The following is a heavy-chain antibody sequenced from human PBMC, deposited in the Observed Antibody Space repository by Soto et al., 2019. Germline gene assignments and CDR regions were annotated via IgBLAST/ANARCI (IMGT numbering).Heavy chain of an antibody. CDR2: IWYDGSNK. D-gene: IGHD3-10*01. J-gene: IGHJ6*02. Sequence: PGGSTRLSCAASGLTVCSYGMHWVRQEPGKGLEWVAVIWYDGSNKYYADSVKGRFTISRDNSKNTLYLQMNSLRAEDTAVYYCARERSTMVRGVIIDYYYYGMDVWGQGTTVTVSS. V-gene: IGHV3-33*01. CDR3: ARERSTMVRGVIIDYYYYGMDV. CDR1: GLTVCSYG.